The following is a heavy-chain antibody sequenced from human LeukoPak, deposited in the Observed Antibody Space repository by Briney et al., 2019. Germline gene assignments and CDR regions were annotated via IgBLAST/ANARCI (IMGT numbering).Heavy chain of an antibody. CDR2: INPNSGGT. Sequence: ASVKVSCKASGYTFTGYYMHWLRQAPGQGLEWMGWINPNSGGTNYAQKFQGRVTMTRDTSISTAYMELSRLRSDDTAVYYCARVRFLEWFTFDPWGQGTLVTVSS. J-gene: IGHJ5*02. CDR1: GYTFTGYY. D-gene: IGHD3-3*01. CDR3: ARVRFLEWFTFDP. V-gene: IGHV1-2*02.